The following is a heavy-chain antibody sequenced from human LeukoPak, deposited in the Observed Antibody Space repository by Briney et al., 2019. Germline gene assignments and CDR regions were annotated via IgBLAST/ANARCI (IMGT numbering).Heavy chain of an antibody. CDR1: GYTLTELS. J-gene: IGHJ3*02. CDR3: ARDITYSDYGDYGNDAFDI. Sequence: ASVKVSCKVSGYTLTELSMHWVRQAPGKGLEWMGGFDPEDGETIYAQKFQGRVTMTEDTSTDTAYMELSSLRSEDTAVYYCARDITYSDYGDYGNDAFDIWGQGTMVTVSS. V-gene: IGHV1-24*01. D-gene: IGHD4-17*01. CDR2: FDPEDGET.